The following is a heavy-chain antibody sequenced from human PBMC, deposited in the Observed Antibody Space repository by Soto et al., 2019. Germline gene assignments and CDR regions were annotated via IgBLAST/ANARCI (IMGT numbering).Heavy chain of an antibody. D-gene: IGHD6-13*01. CDR1: GFTFSSYA. Sequence: EVQLLESGGGLVQPGGSLRLSCAASGFTFSSYAMSWVRQAPGKGLEWVSAISGSGGSTYYADSVKGRFTISRDNSKNPLYLQMNSLRAADTDVYYCAKEPGLRIAAAGTDYWGQGTLVTVSS. V-gene: IGHV3-23*01. CDR3: AKEPGLRIAAAGTDY. CDR2: ISGSGGST. J-gene: IGHJ4*02.